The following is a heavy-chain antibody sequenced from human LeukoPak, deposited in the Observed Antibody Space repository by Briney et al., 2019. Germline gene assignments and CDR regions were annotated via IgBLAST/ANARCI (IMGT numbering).Heavy chain of an antibody. J-gene: IGHJ5*02. CDR3: ATQRITIFGVVIIGNWFDP. CDR2: FDPEDGET. Sequence: ASVKVSCKVSGYTLTELSMHWVRQAPGKGLEWMGGFDPEDGETIYAQKFQGRLTMTEDTSTDTAYMELSSLRSEDTAVYYCATQRITIFGVVIIGNWFDPWGQGTLVTVSS. V-gene: IGHV1-24*01. CDR1: GYTLTELS. D-gene: IGHD3-3*01.